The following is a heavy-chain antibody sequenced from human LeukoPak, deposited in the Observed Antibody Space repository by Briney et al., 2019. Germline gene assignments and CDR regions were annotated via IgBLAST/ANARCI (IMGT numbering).Heavy chain of an antibody. CDR1: GCTFTSYG. V-gene: IGHV1-18*01. J-gene: IGHJ4*02. CDR2: ISAYNGNT. CDR3: ARGVGYCSSTSCSTGVFDY. D-gene: IGHD2-2*01. Sequence: ASVKVSCKASGCTFTSYGISWVRQAPGQGLEWMGWISAYNGNTNYAQKLQGRVTMTTDTSTSTAYMELRSLRSDDTAVYYCARGVGYCSSTSCSTGVFDYWGQGTLVTVSS.